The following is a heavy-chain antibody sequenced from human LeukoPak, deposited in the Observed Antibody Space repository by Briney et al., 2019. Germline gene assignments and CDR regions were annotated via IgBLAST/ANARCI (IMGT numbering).Heavy chain of an antibody. D-gene: IGHD6-6*01. CDR3: ARPADGSSWNYFDY. Sequence: GESLQISCKGSGYSFTSYWIGWVRQMPGKGLEWMGIIYPGDSDTRYSPSFQGQVTISADKSISTVYLQWSSLKASDTAIYYCARPADGSSWNYFDYWGQGTLVTVSS. CDR2: IYPGDSDT. J-gene: IGHJ4*02. CDR1: GYSFTSYW. V-gene: IGHV5-51*01.